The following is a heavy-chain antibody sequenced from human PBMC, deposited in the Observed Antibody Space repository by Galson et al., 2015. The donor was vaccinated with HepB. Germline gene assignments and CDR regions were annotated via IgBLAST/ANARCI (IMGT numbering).Heavy chain of an antibody. J-gene: IGHJ6*02. Sequence: SLRLSCAASGFTFSGYYMSWIRQAPGKGLEWVSYISSSSSYTNYADSVKGRFTISRDNAKNSLYLQMNSLRAEDTAVYYCARDLFAGSWYEYYYYGMDVWGQGTTVTVSS. D-gene: IGHD6-13*01. V-gene: IGHV3-11*06. CDR1: GFTFSGYY. CDR3: ARDLFAGSWYEYYYYGMDV. CDR2: ISSSSSYT.